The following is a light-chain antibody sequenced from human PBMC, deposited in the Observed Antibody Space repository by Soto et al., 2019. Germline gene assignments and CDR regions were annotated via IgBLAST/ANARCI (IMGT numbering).Light chain of an antibody. CDR1: QSVSSSY. CDR3: QQDSNWPLT. J-gene: IGKJ4*01. V-gene: IGKV3-15*01. Sequence: EIVMTQSPVTLSVSPGERATLSCRASQSVSSSYLAWYQQKPGQAPRLLIFGASTRAAGIPARFSGRGSGTEFTLTIISLQSEDCAVYYCQQDSNWPLTFGGGNKVDLK. CDR2: GAS.